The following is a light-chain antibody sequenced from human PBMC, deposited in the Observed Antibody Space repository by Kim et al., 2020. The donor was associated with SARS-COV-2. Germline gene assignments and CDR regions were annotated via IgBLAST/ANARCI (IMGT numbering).Light chain of an antibody. Sequence: GQSVAISSTGTSSDVGGFNRVSWYQQPPGAAPKLIVYEVSNRPSGVPDRFSGSKSGNTASLTISGLQAGDEANYYCSSPTGIGTWVFGGGTKVTVL. CDR2: EVS. V-gene: IGLV2-18*02. J-gene: IGLJ3*02. CDR3: SSPTGIGTWV. CDR1: SSDVGGFNR.